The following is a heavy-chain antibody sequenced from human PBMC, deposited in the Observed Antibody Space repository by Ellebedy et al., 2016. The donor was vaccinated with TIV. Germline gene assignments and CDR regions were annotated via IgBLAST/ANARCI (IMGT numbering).Heavy chain of an antibody. Sequence: AASVKVSCKASGYSFSSYYMHWVRQAPGQGLEWMGIINPNDDTKYYAQKFQGRVTMTEDTSTDTAYMELSSLRSEDTAVYYCATIDYYDSSGYYSRYFQHWGQGTLVTVSS. J-gene: IGHJ1*01. CDR2: INPNDDTK. D-gene: IGHD3-22*01. CDR3: ATIDYYDSSGYYSRYFQH. CDR1: GYSFSSYY. V-gene: IGHV1-46*01.